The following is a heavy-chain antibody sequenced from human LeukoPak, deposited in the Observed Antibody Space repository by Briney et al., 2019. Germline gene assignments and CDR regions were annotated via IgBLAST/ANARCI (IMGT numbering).Heavy chain of an antibody. CDR2: IHTSGNT. J-gene: IGHJ4*02. CDR1: GGSISSYY. CDR3: AREGSATARPFVSNDY. V-gene: IGHV4-4*07. D-gene: IGHD6-6*01. Sequence: SETLSLTCTVSGGSISSYYWSWIRQPAGKGLEWIGRIHTSGNTDYNPSLKSRVTMSVDTSKNQFSLKVRSVTAADTAVYYCAREGSATARPFVSNDYWGQGTLVTVSS.